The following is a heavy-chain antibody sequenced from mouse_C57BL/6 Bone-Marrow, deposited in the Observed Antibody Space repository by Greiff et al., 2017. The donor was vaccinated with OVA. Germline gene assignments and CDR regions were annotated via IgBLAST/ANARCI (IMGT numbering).Heavy chain of an antibody. CDR1: GYTFTSYT. J-gene: IGHJ2*01. CDR3: ARPPSYYYGSSYGY. Sequence: VQRVESGAELARPGASVKMSCKASGYTFTSYTMHWVKQRPGQGLEWIGYINPSSGYTKYNQKFKDKATLTADKSSSTAYMQLSSLTSEDSAVYYCARPPSYYYGSSYGYWGQGTTLTVSS. V-gene: IGHV1-4*01. D-gene: IGHD1-1*01. CDR2: INPSSGYT.